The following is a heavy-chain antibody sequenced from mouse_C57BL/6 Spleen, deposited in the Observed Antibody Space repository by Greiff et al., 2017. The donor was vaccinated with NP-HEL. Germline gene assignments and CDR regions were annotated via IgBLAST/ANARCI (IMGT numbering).Heavy chain of an antibody. V-gene: IGHV1-4*01. CDR1: GYTFTSYT. Sequence: VQLQQSGAELARPGASVKMSCKASGYTFTSYTMHWVKQRPGQGLEWIGYINPSSGYTKYNQKFKDKATLTADKSSSTAYMQLSSLTSEDSAVYYCARSYDYDRVFDYWGQGTTLTVSS. J-gene: IGHJ2*01. CDR3: ARSYDYDRVFDY. CDR2: INPSSGYT. D-gene: IGHD2-4*01.